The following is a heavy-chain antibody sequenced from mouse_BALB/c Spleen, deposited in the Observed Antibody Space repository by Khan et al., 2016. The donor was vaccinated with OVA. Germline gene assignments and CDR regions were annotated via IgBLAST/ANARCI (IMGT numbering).Heavy chain of an antibody. CDR2: IWSGGIT. J-gene: IGHJ3*01. V-gene: IGHV2-2*02. CDR3: ARNYDYDEGLAY. D-gene: IGHD2-4*01. Sequence: QVQLKQSGPGLVQPSQSLSITCTVSGFSLTTYGVHWVRQSPRKGLEWLGVIWSGGITDYNAPFISRLSISKDNSKSQVFFKMNSLQANDTAIYYCARNYDYDEGLAYWGQGTLVTVSA. CDR1: GFSLTTYG.